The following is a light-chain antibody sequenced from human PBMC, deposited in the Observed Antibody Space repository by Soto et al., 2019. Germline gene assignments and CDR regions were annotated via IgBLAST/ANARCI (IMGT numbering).Light chain of an antibody. Sequence: DIQLTQSPSFLSASVGDRVTITCRASLGISTYLAWYQQKPGKAPNILIYAASTLQSGVPSRFSGSGSGTEFTLTISSLQPEDFATYYCQQVNTYTFGPGTKVDIK. J-gene: IGKJ3*01. CDR3: QQVNTYT. CDR1: LGISTY. CDR2: AAS. V-gene: IGKV1-9*01.